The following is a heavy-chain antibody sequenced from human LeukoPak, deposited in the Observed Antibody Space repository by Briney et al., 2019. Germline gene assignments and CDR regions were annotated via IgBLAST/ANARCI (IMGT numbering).Heavy chain of an antibody. V-gene: IGHV4-38-2*02. CDR1: GYSISSGYY. CDR2: IYHSGST. J-gene: IGHJ3*02. Sequence: SGTLSLTCTVSGYSISSGYYWGWIRQPPGKGLEWIGSIYHSGSTYYNPSLKSRVTISVDTSKNQFSLKLSSVTAADTAVYYCARIDCSGGSCYSGGAFDIWGQGTMVTVSS. CDR3: ARIDCSGGSCYSGGAFDI. D-gene: IGHD2-15*01.